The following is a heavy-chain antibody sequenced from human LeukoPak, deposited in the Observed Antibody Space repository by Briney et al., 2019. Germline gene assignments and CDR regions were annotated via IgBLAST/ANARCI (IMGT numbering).Heavy chain of an antibody. J-gene: IGHJ4*02. CDR3: ARDYGGSSPFDY. D-gene: IGHD4-23*01. V-gene: IGHV3-48*03. Sequence: GGSLRLSCAASGFTFSSYEMHWVRQPPGKGLEWVSYISSSDSTIYYADSVKGRFTISRDNARNSLHLQMNSLRAEDTAVYYCARDYGGSSPFDYWGQGTLVTVSS. CDR2: ISSSDSTI. CDR1: GFTFSSYE.